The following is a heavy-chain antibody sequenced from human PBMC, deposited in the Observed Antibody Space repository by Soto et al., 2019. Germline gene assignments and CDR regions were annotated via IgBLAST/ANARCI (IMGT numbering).Heavy chain of an antibody. CDR2: INPSGGSA. V-gene: IGHV1-46*01. D-gene: IGHD1-26*01. CDR3: ARDQIAGATLVRFEY. CDR1: GYTFTRYY. J-gene: IGHJ4*02. Sequence: QEQLVQSGAEVRKPGASVKVSCKASGYTFTRYYMHWVRQAPGQGLEWMGIINPSGGSASYAQKFQCRVTKTRDTSTSTVYMDLSSLTSEDKAVYYCARDQIAGATLVRFEYWGQGTLVTVSS.